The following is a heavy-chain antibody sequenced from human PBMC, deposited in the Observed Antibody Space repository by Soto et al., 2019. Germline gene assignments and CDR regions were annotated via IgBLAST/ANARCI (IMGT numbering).Heavy chain of an antibody. CDR1: GGSISSGDYY. Sequence: SETLSLTCTVSGGSISSGDYYWSWIRQPPGKGLEWIGYIYYSGSTHYNPSLKSRVTISVDTSKNQFSLKLSSVTAADTAVYYCARYYYDSSGYFYYGMDVWGQGTTVTVSS. D-gene: IGHD3-22*01. V-gene: IGHV4-30-4*01. CDR3: ARYYYDSSGYFYYGMDV. CDR2: IYYSGST. J-gene: IGHJ6*02.